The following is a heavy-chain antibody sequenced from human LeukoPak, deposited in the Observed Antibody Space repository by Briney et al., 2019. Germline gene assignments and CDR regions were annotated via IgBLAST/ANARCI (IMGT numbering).Heavy chain of an antibody. CDR3: ARVLDGGNSNWFDP. V-gene: IGHV4-4*02. CDR1: GGAISSSNW. D-gene: IGHD4-23*01. J-gene: IGHJ5*02. Sequence: SETLSLTCTVSGGAISSSNWWSWVRQPPGKGLEWIGEIYHTGSTNYNPSLKSRVTISVDKSKNQFSLRLSSVTAADTAVYYCARVLDGGNSNWFDPWGQGTLVTVSS. CDR2: IYHTGST.